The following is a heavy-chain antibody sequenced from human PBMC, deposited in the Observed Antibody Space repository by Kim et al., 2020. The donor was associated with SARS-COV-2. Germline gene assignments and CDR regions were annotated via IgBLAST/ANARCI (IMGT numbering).Heavy chain of an antibody. CDR2: IYQTGTT. J-gene: IGHJ6*02. Sequence: SETLSLTCAVSGGSMSSIDWCRWVRQPPGKGLEWIGEIYQTGTTNYNPSLKSRVTISVDKSKNQFSLKLSSLTAADTAVYYCARTPSYYYGMDVWGQGTTVTVSS. V-gene: IGHV4-4*02. D-gene: IGHD2-15*01. CDR3: ARTPSYYYGMDV. CDR1: GGSMSSIDW.